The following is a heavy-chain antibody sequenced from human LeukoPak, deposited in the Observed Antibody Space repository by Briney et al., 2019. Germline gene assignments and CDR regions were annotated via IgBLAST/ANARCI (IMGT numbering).Heavy chain of an antibody. J-gene: IGHJ4*02. V-gene: IGHV3-23*01. CDR1: GFTFSNYP. Sequence: GGSLRLSCAASGFTFSNYPMAWVRQAPGEGLEWVSGISGRGDTIYYADSVKGRCTVSRDNSKNTLYLQMSSLRADDTAVYYCAKSPSQTPIDYWGQGTLVTVSS. CDR2: ISGRGDTI. CDR3: AKSPSQTPIDY. D-gene: IGHD2-15*01.